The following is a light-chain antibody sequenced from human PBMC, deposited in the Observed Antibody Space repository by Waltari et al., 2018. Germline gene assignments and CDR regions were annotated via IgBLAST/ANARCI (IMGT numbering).Light chain of an antibody. V-gene: IGKV3-11*01. CDR2: DAS. Sequence: EVVLTQSPATLSLSPGKRATLSCRASQSVDIYLAWYQQKPGQAPRLLIYDASNRATGIPARFSGSGSGTDFTLTISSLEPEDFAIYYCQQRKHWPPLTFGGGTKVEIK. CDR1: QSVDIY. J-gene: IGKJ4*01. CDR3: QQRKHWPPLT.